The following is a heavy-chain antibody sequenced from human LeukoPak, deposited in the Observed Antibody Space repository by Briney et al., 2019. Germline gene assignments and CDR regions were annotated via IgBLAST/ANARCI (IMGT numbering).Heavy chain of an antibody. Sequence: GASVKVSCKVSGGTFSSYAISWVRQAPGQGLEWMGRIIPILGIANYAQKFQGRVTITADKSTSTAYMELSSLRSEDTAVYYCARDQGAADTNPKSGPRNDDYWGQGTLVTVSS. D-gene: IGHD6-13*01. CDR2: IIPILGIA. V-gene: IGHV1-69*04. CDR3: ARDQGAADTNPKSGPRNDDY. CDR1: GGTFSSYA. J-gene: IGHJ4*02.